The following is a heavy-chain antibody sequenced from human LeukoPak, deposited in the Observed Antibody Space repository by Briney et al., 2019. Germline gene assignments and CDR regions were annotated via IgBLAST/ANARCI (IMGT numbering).Heavy chain of an antibody. Sequence: SQTLSLTCTVSGGSISSGSYYWSWIRQPAGKGLEWIGRIYTSGSTNYNPSLKSRVTISVDTSKNQFSLKLSSVTAADTAVYYCASGRGSSGSQEAFDYWGQGTLVTVSS. CDR3: ASGRGSSGSQEAFDY. CDR1: GGSISSGSYY. V-gene: IGHV4-61*02. J-gene: IGHJ4*02. D-gene: IGHD6-19*01. CDR2: IYTSGST.